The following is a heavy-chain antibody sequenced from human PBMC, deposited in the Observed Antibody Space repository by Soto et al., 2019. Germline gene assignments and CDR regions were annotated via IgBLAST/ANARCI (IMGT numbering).Heavy chain of an antibody. D-gene: IGHD1-1*01. V-gene: IGHV3-23*01. CDR3: AKGSEAWNRFLFDI. CDR2: IGGRGDST. Sequence: EGQLLESGGGLVQPGGSLRISCAASGFTFSSYAMSWVRQVPGKGLEWVSNIGGRGDSTYYGDSVKGRFTISRDNSNNTLYLQMNSLRAGDTAVYYCAKGSEAWNRFLFDIWGQGTMVTVSS. CDR1: GFTFSSYA. J-gene: IGHJ3*02.